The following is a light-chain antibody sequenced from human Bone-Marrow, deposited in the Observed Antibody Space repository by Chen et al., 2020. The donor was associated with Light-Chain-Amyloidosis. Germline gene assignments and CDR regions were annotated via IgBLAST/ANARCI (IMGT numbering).Light chain of an antibody. Sequence: QAVVTQETSLTVSPGGTVTLTCGSSTGAVTSGHFPYWFQQKPGQAPRTLTYDTSNKHSWTPARFSGSLLGGKAALTLSGAQPEDEAEYYCLLTYIGAMVFGGGTKLTVL. J-gene: IGLJ2*01. CDR3: LLTYIGAMV. V-gene: IGLV7-46*01. CDR1: TGAVTSGHF. CDR2: DTS.